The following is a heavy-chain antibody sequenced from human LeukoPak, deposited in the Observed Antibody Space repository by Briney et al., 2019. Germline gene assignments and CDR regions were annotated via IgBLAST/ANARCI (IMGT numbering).Heavy chain of an antibody. CDR1: GDTFTGYY. V-gene: IGHV1-2*02. Sequence: ASVKVSCKASGDTFTGYYMHWVRQAPGQGLEWMGWINPNSGGTNYAQKFQGRVTMTRDTSISTAYMELSRLRSDDTAVYYCARVARIAAVYDYWGQGTLVTVSS. CDR3: ARVARIAAVYDY. CDR2: INPNSGGT. D-gene: IGHD6-6*01. J-gene: IGHJ4*02.